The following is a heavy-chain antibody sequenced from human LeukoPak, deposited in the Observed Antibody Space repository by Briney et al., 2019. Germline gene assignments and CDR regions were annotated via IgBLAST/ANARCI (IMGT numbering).Heavy chain of an antibody. V-gene: IGHV4-39*01. Sequence: PSETLSLTCTVSGGSISSSSYYWGWIRQPPGKGLEWIESIYYSGSTYYNPSLKSRVTISVDTSKNQFSLKLSSVTAADTAVYYCARGPARYYDFWSGYSYYMDAWGKGTTVTVSS. J-gene: IGHJ6*03. D-gene: IGHD3-3*01. CDR3: ARGPARYYDFWSGYSYYMDA. CDR1: GGSISSSSYY. CDR2: IYYSGST.